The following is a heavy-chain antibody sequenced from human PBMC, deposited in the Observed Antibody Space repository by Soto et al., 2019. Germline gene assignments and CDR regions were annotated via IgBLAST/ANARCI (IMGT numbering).Heavy chain of an antibody. Sequence: PSETLSLTCAVYGGSFSGYYWSWIRQPPGKGLEWIGEINHSGSTNYNPSLKSRVTISVDTSKNQFSLKLSSVTAADTAVYYCASLPYCSGGSCYFDYYYYYMDVWGKGTTVTVSS. J-gene: IGHJ6*03. CDR1: GGSFSGYY. D-gene: IGHD2-15*01. V-gene: IGHV4-34*01. CDR3: ASLPYCSGGSCYFDYYYYYMDV. CDR2: INHSGST.